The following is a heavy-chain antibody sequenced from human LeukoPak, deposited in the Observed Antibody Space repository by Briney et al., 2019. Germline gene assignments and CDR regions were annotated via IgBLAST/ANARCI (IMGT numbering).Heavy chain of an antibody. Sequence: SETLSLTCTVSGGSISSYYWSWIRQPPGKGLEWIGYIYYSGSTNCNPSLKSRVTISVDTSKNQFSLKLSSVTAADTAVYYCARHSEHGSGWSFNWFDPWGQGTLVTVSS. CDR3: ARHSEHGSGWSFNWFDP. D-gene: IGHD6-19*01. V-gene: IGHV4-59*08. CDR1: GGSISSYY. J-gene: IGHJ5*02. CDR2: IYYSGST.